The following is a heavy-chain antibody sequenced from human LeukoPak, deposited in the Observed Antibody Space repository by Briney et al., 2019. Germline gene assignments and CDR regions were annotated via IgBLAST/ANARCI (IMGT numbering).Heavy chain of an antibody. D-gene: IGHD3-10*01. CDR1: GFTFSSYG. Sequence: PGGSLRLSCAASGFTFSSYGMHWVRQAPGKGLEWVAFIRYDGSNKYYADSVKGRFTISRDNSKNTLYLQMNSLRVEDTAVYYCAKDRYHGSGSYYSDYWGQGTLVTVSS. CDR2: IRYDGSNK. CDR3: AKDRYHGSGSYYSDY. J-gene: IGHJ4*02. V-gene: IGHV3-30*02.